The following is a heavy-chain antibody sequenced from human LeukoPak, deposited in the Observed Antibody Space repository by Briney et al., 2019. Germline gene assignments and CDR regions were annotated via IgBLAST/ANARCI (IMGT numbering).Heavy chain of an antibody. CDR3: ARDGLMIVVVQPDYYFDS. CDR1: GYTFNTYG. Sequence: ASVKVSCKASGYTFNTYGISWVRQAPGQGLEWMGWISTYNGNTNYAQKFQGRVTMTTDTSTSTAYMELRSLRSDDTAMYYRARDGLMIVVVQPDYYFDSWGQGTLVTVSS. D-gene: IGHD3-22*01. V-gene: IGHV1-18*01. J-gene: IGHJ4*02. CDR2: ISTYNGNT.